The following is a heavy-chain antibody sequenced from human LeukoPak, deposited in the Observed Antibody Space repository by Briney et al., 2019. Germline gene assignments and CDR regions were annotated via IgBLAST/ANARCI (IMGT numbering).Heavy chain of an antibody. Sequence: GESLKISCKGSGHSFTSYWIGWVRQMPDKGLEWMGIIYPGDSDTRYSPSFQGQVTISADRSISTAYLQWSSLKASDTAMYYCVRSLTVTTAWYFDLWGRGTLVIVSS. CDR3: VRSLTVTTAWYFDL. D-gene: IGHD4-17*01. CDR1: GHSFTSYW. V-gene: IGHV5-51*01. CDR2: IYPGDSDT. J-gene: IGHJ2*01.